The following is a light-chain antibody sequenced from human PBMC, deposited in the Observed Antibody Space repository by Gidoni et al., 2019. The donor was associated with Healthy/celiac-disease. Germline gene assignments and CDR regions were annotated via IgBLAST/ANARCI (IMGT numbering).Light chain of an antibody. CDR1: QSVSSN. J-gene: IGKJ1*01. V-gene: IGKV3-15*01. CDR2: GAS. CDR3: QQYNNWPPMT. Sequence: EIVMTQSPATLSVSPGERATLSCRASQSVSSNLAWYQQKPGQAPRLLIYGASTRATGIPARFSGSGSGTEFTLTISSLQSEDFAVYYCQQYNNWPPMTFGPRDQGGNQT.